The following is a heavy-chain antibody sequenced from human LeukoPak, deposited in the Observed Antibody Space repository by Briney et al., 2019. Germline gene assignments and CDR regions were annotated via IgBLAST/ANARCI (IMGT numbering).Heavy chain of an antibody. CDR3: AKDLKHSSGWYFSFPPFDY. CDR1: GFTFSNHN. V-gene: IGHV3-48*01. Sequence: PGGSLRLSCSASGFTFSNHNMNWVRQAPGKGLEWISDISSSSRTIYYANSVKGRFTISRDNAKNSLYLQMNSLRAEDTAVYYCAKDLKHSSGWYFSFPPFDYWGQGTLVTVSS. CDR2: ISSSSRTI. J-gene: IGHJ4*02. D-gene: IGHD6-19*01.